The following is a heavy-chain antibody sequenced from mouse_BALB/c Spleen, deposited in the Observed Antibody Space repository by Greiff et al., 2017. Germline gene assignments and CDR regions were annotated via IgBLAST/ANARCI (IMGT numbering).Heavy chain of an antibody. CDR1: GYAFSSYW. CDR2: IYPGDGDT. Sequence: VKLMESGAELVRPGSSVKISCKASGYAFSSYWMNWVKQRPGQGLEWIGQIYPGDGDTNYNGKFKGKATLTADKSSSTAYMQLSSLTSEDSAVYFCAREAYGNYWDFDVWGAGTTVTVSS. D-gene: IGHD2-1*01. J-gene: IGHJ1*01. V-gene: IGHV1-80*01. CDR3: AREAYGNYWDFDV.